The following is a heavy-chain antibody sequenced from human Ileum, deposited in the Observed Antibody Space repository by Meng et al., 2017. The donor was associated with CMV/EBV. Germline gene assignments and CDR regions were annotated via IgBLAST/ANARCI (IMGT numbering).Heavy chain of an antibody. CDR2: INQDESQK. Sequence: SCAASGFTFSSLWMTWVRQAPGKGLEWVANINQDESQKNYLDSVKGRFTISRDNAKNSLFLQMSSLRVDDTAVYYCARVAAAGRGMDVWGQGTTVTVSS. CDR1: GFTFSSLW. D-gene: IGHD6-13*01. CDR3: ARVAAAGRGMDV. V-gene: IGHV3-7*04. J-gene: IGHJ6*02.